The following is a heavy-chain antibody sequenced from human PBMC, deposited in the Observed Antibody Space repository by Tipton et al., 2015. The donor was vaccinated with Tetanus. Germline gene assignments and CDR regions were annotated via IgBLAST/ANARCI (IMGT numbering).Heavy chain of an antibody. J-gene: IGHJ5*02. Sequence: TLSLTCTVSGGPIISGTPYWGWIRQLPGKGLEWIGQIYYSGTTYYNSPLKSRVTISPDTPKNQLSLKMTSVTAADTAVYYCARRADNWFDPWGQGTLVVVSS. CDR3: ARRADNWFDP. CDR1: GGPIISGTPY. CDR2: IYYSGTT. V-gene: IGHV4-39*01.